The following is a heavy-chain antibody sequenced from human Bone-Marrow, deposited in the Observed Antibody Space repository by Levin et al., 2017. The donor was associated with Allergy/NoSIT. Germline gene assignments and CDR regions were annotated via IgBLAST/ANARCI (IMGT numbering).Heavy chain of an antibody. CDR2: ISESGGTT. CDR3: AKQYVDR. J-gene: IGHJ4*02. V-gene: IGHV3-23*01. Sequence: GESLKISCAASGFTFSSYAMNWVRQAPGKGLEWVSSISESGGTTDYADSVKGRFTISRDNSKNTLYLQMDSLIVEDTAVYYCAKQYVDRWGQGTLVTVSS. CDR1: GFTFSSYA.